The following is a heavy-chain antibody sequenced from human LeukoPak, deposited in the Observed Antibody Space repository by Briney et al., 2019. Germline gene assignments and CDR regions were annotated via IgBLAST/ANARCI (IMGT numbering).Heavy chain of an antibody. CDR1: GDSMGNYY. V-gene: IGHV4-4*07. CDR2: IRSDGTT. Sequence: PSETLPLTCTVSGDSMGNYYWNWLRQPAGKGLEWIGRIRSDGTTSNNPSLESAVTMSVDTSNNHFSLRLSSVTAADTAVYYCARSTGFYTTYYMDVWGKGTTVAVSS. CDR3: ARSTGFYTTYYMDV. J-gene: IGHJ6*03. D-gene: IGHD3-22*01.